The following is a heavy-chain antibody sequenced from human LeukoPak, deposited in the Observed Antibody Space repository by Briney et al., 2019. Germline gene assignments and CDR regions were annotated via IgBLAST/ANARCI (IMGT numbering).Heavy chain of an antibody. D-gene: IGHD6-6*01. CDR3: AREQYSSSALHNWFDP. V-gene: IGHV3-11*04. Sequence: GGSLRLSCAASGFTFSDYYMSWIRQAPGKGLEWVSYISSSGSTIYYADSVKGRFTISRDNAKNSLYLQMNSLRAEDTAVYYCAREQYSSSALHNWFDPWGQGTLVTVSS. CDR2: ISSSGSTI. J-gene: IGHJ5*02. CDR1: GFTFSDYY.